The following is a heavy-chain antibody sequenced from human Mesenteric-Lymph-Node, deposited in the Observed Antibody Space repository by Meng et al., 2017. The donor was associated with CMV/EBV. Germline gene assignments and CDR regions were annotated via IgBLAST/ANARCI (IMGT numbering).Heavy chain of an antibody. Sequence: ASVKVSCKASGYTFTSYDINWVRQATGQGLEWMGWMNPNSGNTGYAQKFQGRVTMTRNTSISTAYMELSSLRSEDTAVYYCARGNRVAARGYNGYDCPAYWGQGTLVTVSS. V-gene: IGHV1-8*01. CDR3: ARGNRVAARGYNGYDCPAY. J-gene: IGHJ4*02. D-gene: IGHD5-12*01. CDR1: GYTFTSYD. CDR2: MNPNSGNT.